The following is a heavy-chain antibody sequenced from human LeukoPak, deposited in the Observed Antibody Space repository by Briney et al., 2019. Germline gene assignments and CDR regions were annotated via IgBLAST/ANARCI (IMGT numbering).Heavy chain of an antibody. J-gene: IGHJ3*02. D-gene: IGHD2-15*01. CDR3: ARDLDIVVVVAEPPDAFDI. CDR1: GYTFTSYG. Sequence: EASVKVSCKASGYTFTSYGISWVRPAPGQGLEWMGWISAYNGNTNYAQKLQGRVTMTTDTSTSTAYMELRSLRSDDTAVYYCARDLDIVVVVAEPPDAFDIWGQGTMVTVSS. V-gene: IGHV1-18*01. CDR2: ISAYNGNT.